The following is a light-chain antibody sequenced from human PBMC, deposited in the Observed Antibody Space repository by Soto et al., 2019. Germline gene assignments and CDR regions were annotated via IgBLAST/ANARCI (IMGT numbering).Light chain of an antibody. J-gene: IGKJ4*01. Sequence: EIVLTQSPATLSLSPGDRATLSCRSSQSVSSNLAWYQQKPGQPPRLLIYGASSRATGIPDRFSGGGSGTDFTLTISSLEPEDVAVYYCQHYRSSPLTFGGGTKVDIK. V-gene: IGKV3-20*01. CDR2: GAS. CDR3: QHYRSSPLT. CDR1: QSVSSN.